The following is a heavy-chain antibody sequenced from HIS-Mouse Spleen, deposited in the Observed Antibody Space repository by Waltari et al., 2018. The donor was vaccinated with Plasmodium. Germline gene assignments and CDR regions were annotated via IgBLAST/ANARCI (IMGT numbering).Heavy chain of an antibody. Sequence: KKPGSSVKVSCKASGGTFSSYAISWVRQAPGQGLEWMGGIIPIFGTANYAQKFQGRVTITADESTSTAYMELSSLRSEDTAVYYCARVGRYYYGMDVWGQGTTVTVSS. CDR2: IIPIFGTA. CDR3: ARVGRYYYGMDV. J-gene: IGHJ6*02. V-gene: IGHV1-69*01. D-gene: IGHD3-10*01. CDR1: GGTFSSYA.